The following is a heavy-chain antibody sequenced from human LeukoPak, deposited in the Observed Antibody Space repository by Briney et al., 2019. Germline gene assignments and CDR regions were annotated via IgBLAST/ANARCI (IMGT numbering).Heavy chain of an antibody. D-gene: IGHD6-25*01. CDR1: GFTFRNYG. V-gene: IGHV3-33*03. J-gene: IGHJ4*02. Sequence: GTSLRLSCAASGFTFRNYGMHWVRQAPGKGLEWVAVIWNNGVTKGYVDSVKDRFTISRDNSENTLYLQMSNLRPDDTAVYYCATDSGGAPFDYWGQETLVTVSS. CDR3: ATDSGGAPFDY. CDR2: IWNNGVTK.